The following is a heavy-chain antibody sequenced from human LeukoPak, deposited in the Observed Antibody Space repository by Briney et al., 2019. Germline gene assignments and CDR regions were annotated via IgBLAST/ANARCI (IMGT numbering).Heavy chain of an antibody. Sequence: ASVKVSCKASGYTFTNYGISWVRQAPGQGLEWMGWTTAYNGDTKYAQKFQRRVTMTTDTSTSTAYMELRSLRSDDTAVYYCARGGSDGSGSYYNALTPFDYWGQGTLVTVSS. V-gene: IGHV1-18*01. CDR1: GYTFTNYG. CDR3: ARGGSDGSGSYYNALTPFDY. J-gene: IGHJ4*02. D-gene: IGHD3-10*01. CDR2: TTAYNGDT.